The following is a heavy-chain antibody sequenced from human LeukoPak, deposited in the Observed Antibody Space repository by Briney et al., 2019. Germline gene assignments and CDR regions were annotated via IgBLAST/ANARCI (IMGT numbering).Heavy chain of an antibody. Sequence: SETLSLTCTVSGGSIISGGYYWSWIRQHPGKCLEWIGHIYYSGSTYYNPSLKSRVTISEDTSKNQFALKLSSVTAADTAVYYCARVRGVISKTSFDYWGQGTLVSVSS. D-gene: IGHD3-10*01. J-gene: IGHJ4*02. CDR3: ARVRGVISKTSFDY. V-gene: IGHV4-31*03. CDR2: IYYSGST. CDR1: GGSIISGGYY.